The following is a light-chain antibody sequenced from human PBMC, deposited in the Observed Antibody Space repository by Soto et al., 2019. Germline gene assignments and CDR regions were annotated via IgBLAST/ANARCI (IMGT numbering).Light chain of an antibody. CDR1: QSLLHSNGYNY. CDR3: MQALHTPT. Sequence: DIVMTQSPLSLPVTPGEPASISCRSSQSLLHSNGYNYLDWYLQKPGQSPQLLIYLGSNRASGVPDRFSGRGSGTDFTLKSSRVEAEDVGVYYCMQALHTPTFGQGTKLEIK. V-gene: IGKV2-28*01. J-gene: IGKJ2*01. CDR2: LGS.